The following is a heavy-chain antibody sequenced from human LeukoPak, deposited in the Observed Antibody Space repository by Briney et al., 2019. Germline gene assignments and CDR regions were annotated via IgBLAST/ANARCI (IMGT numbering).Heavy chain of an antibody. CDR2: ISYDGSNK. CDR1: GFTFSNYG. D-gene: IGHD6-19*01. V-gene: IGHV3-30*18. Sequence: GGPLRLSCAASGFTFSNYGMHWVRQAPGKGLEWVAVISYDGSNKYYADSVKGRFTISRDNSKNTLYLQMNRLRAEDTAVYYCAKDRGYSSGWYYFDYWGQGTLVTVSS. CDR3: AKDRGYSSGWYYFDY. J-gene: IGHJ4*02.